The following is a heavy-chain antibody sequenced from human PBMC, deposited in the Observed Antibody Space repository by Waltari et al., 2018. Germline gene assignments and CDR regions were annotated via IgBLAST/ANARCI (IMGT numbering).Heavy chain of an antibody. CDR2: INHSGST. D-gene: IGHD3-10*01. Sequence: QVQVQQGGAGLLKPSETLSLTRGVYGGSLSGYYYSWIRQPPGKGLEWIGEINHSGSTKYNPSLKSRLTISIDTSKNQFSLILSSVIAADTAVYYCVRHVGGSRGIDYWGQGTLVTVSS. CDR3: VRHVGGSRGIDY. CDR1: GGSLSGYY. V-gene: IGHV4-34*01. J-gene: IGHJ4*02.